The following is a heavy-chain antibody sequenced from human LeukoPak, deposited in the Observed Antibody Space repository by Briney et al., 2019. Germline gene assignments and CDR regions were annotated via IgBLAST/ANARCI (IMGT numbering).Heavy chain of an antibody. CDR3: ARGVVLMLYALDY. D-gene: IGHD2-8*01. CDR2: IYHSGST. V-gene: IGHV4-39*01. CDR1: GGSISSSSYY. J-gene: IGHJ4*02. Sequence: SETLSLTCTVSGGSISSSSYYWGWIRQPPGKGLEWIGSIYHSGSTYYTPSLKSRVAISADTSKNQFSLKLSSVTAADSAVYYCARGVVLMLYALDYWGQGTLVTVSS.